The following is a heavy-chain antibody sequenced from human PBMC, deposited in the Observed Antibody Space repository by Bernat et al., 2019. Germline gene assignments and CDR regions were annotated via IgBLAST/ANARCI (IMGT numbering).Heavy chain of an antibody. CDR2: ISYDGSNK. V-gene: IGHV3-30*01. CDR3: ASRSSGYYQFDY. CDR1: GFTFSSYA. D-gene: IGHD3-22*01. J-gene: IGHJ4*02. Sequence: QVQLVESGGGVVQPGRSLRLSCAASGFTFSSYAMHWVRQAPGKGLEWVEVISYDGSNKYYADSVKGRFTISRDKSKNTLYLQMNSLRAEDTAVYYCASRSSGYYQFDYWGQGTLVTVSS.